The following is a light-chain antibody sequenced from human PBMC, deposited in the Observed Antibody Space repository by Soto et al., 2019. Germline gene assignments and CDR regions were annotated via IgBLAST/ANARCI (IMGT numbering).Light chain of an antibody. V-gene: IGKV3-15*01. Sequence: EIVMTQSPATLAVSPGDTATLSCRASQSLGDNLAWYQQKPGQAPRLLIFRASTRATGVPARFRARGSGTEFTLTISGLLSEDFAIYYCQQYSNWPPWTFGPGTRVEIK. CDR2: RAS. J-gene: IGKJ1*01. CDR3: QQYSNWPPWT. CDR1: QSLGDN.